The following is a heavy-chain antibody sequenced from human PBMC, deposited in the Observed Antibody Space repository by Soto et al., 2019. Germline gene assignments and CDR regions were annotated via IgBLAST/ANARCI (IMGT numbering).Heavy chain of an antibody. CDR2: ISSSSDTT. CDR1: GFNFGFYA. Sequence: EVQLLESGGGLVQPGGSLRLSCVASGFNFGFYAMTWVRQAPGKGLEWVSIISSSSDTTYYADPVKGRFSISRDNSKNTVYLQMSSLRAEDTAVYYCAKGREWLRFPWGQGTLVTVSS. D-gene: IGHD5-12*01. J-gene: IGHJ5*02. V-gene: IGHV3-23*01. CDR3: AKGREWLRFP.